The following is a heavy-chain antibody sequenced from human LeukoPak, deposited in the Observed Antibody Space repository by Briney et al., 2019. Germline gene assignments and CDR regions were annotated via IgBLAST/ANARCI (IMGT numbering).Heavy chain of an antibody. Sequence: ASVKVSCKASGYTFINYDINWVRQVTGQGLEWMGWMNPNSGNTGFAQKFQGRVTITADESTSTAYMELSSLRSEDTAVYYCARGTGRPSSDPRYYYYYYMDVWGKGTTVTVPS. V-gene: IGHV1-8*03. CDR3: ARGTGRPSSDPRYYYYYYMDV. J-gene: IGHJ6*03. CDR1: GYTFINYD. D-gene: IGHD1-14*01. CDR2: MNPNSGNT.